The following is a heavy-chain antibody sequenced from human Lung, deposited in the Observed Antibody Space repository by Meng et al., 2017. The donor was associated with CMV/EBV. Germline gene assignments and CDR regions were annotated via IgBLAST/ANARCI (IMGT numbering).Heavy chain of an antibody. D-gene: IGHD3-10*01. J-gene: IGHJ1*01. CDR3: LRRSGGSV. Sequence: APLRESGPALAQPAETLPLTCAVSGDSITNHNWWAWVRQPPGKGLEWIGEIPHRGSSAYNPSLKSRVSMSIDKSKNQFSLKLTSVTAADTAVYHCLRRSGGSVWGQGTLVTVSS. V-gene: IGHV4-4*02. CDR2: IPHRGSS. CDR1: GDSITNHNW.